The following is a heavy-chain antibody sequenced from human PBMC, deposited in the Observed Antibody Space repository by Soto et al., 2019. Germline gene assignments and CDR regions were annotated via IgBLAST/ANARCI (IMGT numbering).Heavy chain of an antibody. J-gene: IGHJ4*02. CDR1: GGSFSGYY. V-gene: IGHV4-34*01. D-gene: IGHD3-3*01. CDR3: ARVPLLDDFWSGYYTYDY. Sequence: SETLSLTCAVYGGSFSGYYWSWIRQPPGKGLEWIGEINHSGSTNYNPSLKSRVTISVDTSKNQFSLKLSSVTAADTAVYYCARVPLLDDFWSGYYTYDYWGQGTLVTVSS. CDR2: INHSGST.